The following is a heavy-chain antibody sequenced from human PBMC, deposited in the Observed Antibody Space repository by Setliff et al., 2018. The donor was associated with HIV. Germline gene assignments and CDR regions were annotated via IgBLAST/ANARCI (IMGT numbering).Heavy chain of an antibody. CDR2: IIPIFGTT. Sequence: SVKVSCKVSTFTFTDYILYWVRQAPGQGLEWMGGIIPIFGTTNYAQKFQGRVTITTDESTTTAYMELSSLRSEDTALYYCAGSILTGYYTFGADYWGQGTLVTVSS. CDR3: AGSILTGYYTFGADY. CDR1: TFTFTDYI. J-gene: IGHJ4*02. D-gene: IGHD3-9*01. V-gene: IGHV1-69*05.